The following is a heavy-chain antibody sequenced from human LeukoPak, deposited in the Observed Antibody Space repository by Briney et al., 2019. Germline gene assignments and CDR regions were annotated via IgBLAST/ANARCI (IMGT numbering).Heavy chain of an antibody. Sequence: SETLSLTCTVSGGSISSSSYYWGWIRQPPGKGLEWIGSIYYSGSTYYNPSLKSRVTISVDTSKNQFSLKLSSVTAADTAVYYCAIGERGYYFDSWGQGTLVTVSS. CDR3: AIGERGYYFDS. J-gene: IGHJ4*02. CDR2: IYYSGST. D-gene: IGHD3-3*01. CDR1: GGSISSSSYY. V-gene: IGHV4-39*01.